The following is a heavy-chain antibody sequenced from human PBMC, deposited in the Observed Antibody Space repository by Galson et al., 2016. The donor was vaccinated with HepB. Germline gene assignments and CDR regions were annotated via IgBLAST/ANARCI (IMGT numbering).Heavy chain of an antibody. CDR1: GFTVSSNF. Sequence: SLRLSCAASGFTVSSNFMTWVRQAPGKGLEWVTLISYDGSDEYYADSVKGRFTISRDNSNNTLFLQMNSLREGDTAIYYCARGGHGFWSGLYFFDCWGQGTLVTVSS. D-gene: IGHD3-3*01. CDR3: ARGGHGFWSGLYFFDC. J-gene: IGHJ4*02. CDR2: ISYDGSDE. V-gene: IGHV3-30-3*01.